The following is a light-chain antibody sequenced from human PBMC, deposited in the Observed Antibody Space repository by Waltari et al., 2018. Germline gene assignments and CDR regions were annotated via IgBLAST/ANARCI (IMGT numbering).Light chain of an antibody. J-gene: IGLJ3*02. CDR2: YDT. CDR3: QVWDDTTNSGV. CDR1: NIESKS. Sequence: YVLTQPPSVSVAPGQTATLTCGGENIESKSVTWYQQKAGQAPVLVLFYDTDRPSGIPDLFSGSNSGDTATLTISWVEAGDEADYHCQVWDDTTNSGVFGGGTRLTVL. V-gene: IGLV3-21*01.